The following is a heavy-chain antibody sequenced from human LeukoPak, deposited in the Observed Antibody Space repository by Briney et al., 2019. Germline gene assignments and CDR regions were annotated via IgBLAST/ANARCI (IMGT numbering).Heavy chain of an antibody. CDR1: GYSFTSYW. J-gene: IGHJ4*02. CDR3: ARHEVVGATFPDY. V-gene: IGHV5-51*01. CDR2: IYPGDSDT. D-gene: IGHD1-26*01. Sequence: GESLKISCKGSGYSFTSYWIGWVRQVPGKGLEWMGIIYPGDSDTRYSPSFQGQVTISADKSISTAHLQWSSLKASDTAMYYCARHEVVGATFPDYWGQGTLVTVSS.